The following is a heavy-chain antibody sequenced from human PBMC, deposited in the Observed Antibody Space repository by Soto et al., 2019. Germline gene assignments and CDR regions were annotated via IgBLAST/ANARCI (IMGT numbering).Heavy chain of an antibody. J-gene: IGHJ4*02. CDR1: GDSISDYY. D-gene: IGHD5-12*01. CDR3: ARERREKIHDGYDIDY. V-gene: IGHV4-4*07. Sequence: SETLSLTCTVSGDSISDYYWSWIRQPAGKGLEWIGRIYTTGSTDYNPSLKSRVTISTDMSKNQFSLKVTSMTAADTAVYYCARERREKIHDGYDIDYWGQGTLVTVS. CDR2: IYTTGST.